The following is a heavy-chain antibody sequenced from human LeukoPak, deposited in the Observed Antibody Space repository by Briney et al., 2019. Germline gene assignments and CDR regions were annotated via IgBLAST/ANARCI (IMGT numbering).Heavy chain of an antibody. Sequence: PSETLSLTCAVSGSSITSDFFWGWIRQPPAKGLEWIATIYHSWGIYFNPSLKSRVTISLVASKNQFSLKLTPLTAAATATHYCAMIVTAGFVDYCGQGILGTVSS. V-gene: IGHV4-38-2*01. D-gene: IGHD3-10*01. CDR3: AMIVTAGFVDY. J-gene: IGHJ4*02. CDR1: GSSITSDFF. CDR2: IYHSWGI.